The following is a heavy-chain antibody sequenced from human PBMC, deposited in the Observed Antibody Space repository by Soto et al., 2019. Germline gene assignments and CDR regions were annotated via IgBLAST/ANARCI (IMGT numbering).Heavy chain of an antibody. J-gene: IGHJ6*02. CDR1: GFTFRSYG. CDR3: AKDSGYDFLFAQDYGMDV. Sequence: GGSLRLSCGASGFTFRSYGMHLVRQAPGKGLEWVAVISYDGSNKYYADSVKGRFTISRDNSKNTLYLQMNSLRAEDTAVYYCAKDSGYDFLFAQDYGMDVWGQGTTVTVSS. D-gene: IGHD5-12*01. CDR2: ISYDGSNK. V-gene: IGHV3-30*18.